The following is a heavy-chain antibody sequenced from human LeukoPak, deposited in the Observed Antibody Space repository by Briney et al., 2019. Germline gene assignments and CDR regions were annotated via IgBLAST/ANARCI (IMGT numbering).Heavy chain of an antibody. J-gene: IGHJ4*02. V-gene: IGHV1-69*05. CDR1: GYTFTSHG. CDR3: ATSATGSYGAFIDY. Sequence: ASVKVSCKASGYTFTSHGISWVRQAPGQGLEWMGGIIPIFGTANYAQKFQGRVTITTDESTSTAYMELSSLRSEDTAVYYCATSATGSYGAFIDYWGQGTLVTVSS. CDR2: IIPIFGTA. D-gene: IGHD1-26*01.